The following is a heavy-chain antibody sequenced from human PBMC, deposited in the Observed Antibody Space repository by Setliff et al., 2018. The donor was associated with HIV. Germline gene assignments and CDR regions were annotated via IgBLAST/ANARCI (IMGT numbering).Heavy chain of an antibody. CDR3: AKTLVVVASPLDF. J-gene: IGHJ4*02. CDR1: GFSFSNYA. D-gene: IGHD2-15*01. V-gene: IGHV3-23*01. CDR2: VIRGGHNT. Sequence: GGSLRLSCAASGFSFSNYAMSRVRQAPGKGLEWVSSVIRGGHNTFYADSVKGRFTISRDNSKDTLYLQMSGLTAEDTAIYYCAKTLVVVASPLDFWGQGTLVTVSS.